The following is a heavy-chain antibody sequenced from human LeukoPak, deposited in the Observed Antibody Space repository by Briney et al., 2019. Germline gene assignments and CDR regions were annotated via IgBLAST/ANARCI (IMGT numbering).Heavy chain of an antibody. D-gene: IGHD3-3*01. CDR3: ARGRVEAYAFDY. J-gene: IGHJ4*02. CDR1: GGSFSVYH. Sequence: PSETLSLTCAVSGGSFSVYHWSWIRQSPEKRLEWLGDISHTGNTNYNPSLKSRLTMSVDTSKTQFSLNLSSVTAADTAVYFCARGRVEAYAFDYWGQGTLVTVS. V-gene: IGHV4-34*01. CDR2: ISHTGNT.